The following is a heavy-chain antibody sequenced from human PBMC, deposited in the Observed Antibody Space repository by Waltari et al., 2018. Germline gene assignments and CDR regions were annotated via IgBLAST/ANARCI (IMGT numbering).Heavy chain of an antibody. CDR1: GYTFRNYG. Sequence: AQLEQSGAELKLPGSSVKVSCKSSGYTFRNYGLTWLRQSPGQGLEWMGWISPYNYEPQYTQKLQGRFTMTTDTLLNTAYMELRSLTSDDTAVYYCVRDRDPANPTPTNNFFDPWGQGTLVTVSA. J-gene: IGHJ5*02. CDR3: VRDRDPANPTPTNNFFDP. D-gene: IGHD2-15*01. CDR2: ISPYNYEP. V-gene: IGHV1-18*01.